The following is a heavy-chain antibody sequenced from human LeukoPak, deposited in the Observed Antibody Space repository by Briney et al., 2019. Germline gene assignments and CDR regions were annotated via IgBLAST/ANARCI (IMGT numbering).Heavy chain of an antibody. V-gene: IGHV3-30*02. CDR3: AKDRDSSGYYGGD. D-gene: IGHD3-22*01. CDR1: GFTCSSYG. J-gene: IGHJ4*02. Sequence: GGALRLSCAASGFTCSSYGMHWVHQAPGKELEGVAFIRYDGSNKYYADSVKGRFTISRDNSKNTLYLQMNSLRAEDTAVYYCAKDRDSSGYYGGDWGQGTLVTVS. CDR2: IRYDGSNK.